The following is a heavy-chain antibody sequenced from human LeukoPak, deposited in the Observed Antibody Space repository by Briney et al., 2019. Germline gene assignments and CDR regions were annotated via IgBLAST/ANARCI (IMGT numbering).Heavy chain of an antibody. CDR3: VRYAHIVVVLGSIRLDN. V-gene: IGHV3-7*01. J-gene: IGHJ4*02. Sequence: GGSLRLSCAASGFSFSGYWMTWVRQAPGKGLEWVATINQDGGEKYYVDSVKCRFTISRDNAQNSLYLQMNSLRAEDAAVYYCVRYAHIVVVLGSIRLDNSGQGTLVTISS. CDR1: GFSFSGYW. CDR2: INQDGGEK. D-gene: IGHD2-2*01.